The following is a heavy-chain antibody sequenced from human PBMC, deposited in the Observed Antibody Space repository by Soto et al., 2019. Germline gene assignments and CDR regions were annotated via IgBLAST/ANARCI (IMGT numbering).Heavy chain of an antibody. CDR3: ARGHYDFWSGYFATIDD. J-gene: IGHJ4*02. CDR1: GGSISSYY. CDR2: MHNSGST. Sequence: PSETLSLTCTVSGGSISSYYWSWIRQPPGKGLEWIGYMHNSGSTKYNPSLKSRVTISADTSKNQFSLKLSSVTAADSAVYYCARGHYDFWSGYFATIDDWGQGTRVTVSS. V-gene: IGHV4-59*08. D-gene: IGHD3-3*01.